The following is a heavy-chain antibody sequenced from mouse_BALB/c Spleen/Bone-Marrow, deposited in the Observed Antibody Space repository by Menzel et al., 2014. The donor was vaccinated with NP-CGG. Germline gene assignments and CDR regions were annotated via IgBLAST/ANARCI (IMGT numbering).Heavy chain of an antibody. Sequence: EVQLVESGGGLVQPGGSLKLSCAASGFTFSSYTMSWIRQTPEKGLEWVAYISDGGGRAYYPDTVKGRFTISRDNAKNTLYLQMSSLKSEDTAMYYCARQLDSSGYVLDYWGQGTTLTVSS. CDR1: GFTFSSYT. J-gene: IGHJ2*01. CDR3: ARQLDSSGYVLDY. D-gene: IGHD3-2*01. CDR2: ISDGGGRA. V-gene: IGHV5-12-2*01.